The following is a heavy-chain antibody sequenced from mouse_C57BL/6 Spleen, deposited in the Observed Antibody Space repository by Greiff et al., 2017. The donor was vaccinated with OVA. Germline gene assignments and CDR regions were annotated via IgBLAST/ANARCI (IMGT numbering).Heavy chain of an antibody. J-gene: IGHJ2*01. V-gene: IGHV3-6*01. CDR3: ARGGYYYGSSWDY. CDR2: ISYDGSN. CDR1: GYSITSGYY. D-gene: IGHD1-1*01. Sequence: EVKLQESGPGLVKPSQSLSLTCSVTGYSITSGYYWNWIRQFPGNKLEWMGYISYDGSNNYNPSLKNRISITRDTSKNQFFLKLNSVTTEDTATYYCARGGYYYGSSWDYWGQGTTLTVSS.